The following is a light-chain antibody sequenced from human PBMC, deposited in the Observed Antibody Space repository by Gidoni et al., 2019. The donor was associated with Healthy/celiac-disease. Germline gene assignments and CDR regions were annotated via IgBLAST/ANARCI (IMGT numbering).Light chain of an antibody. CDR1: SSYVGGYNY. CDR3: SSYTSSSTLV. Sequence: QSALTQPASVSGSPGQSITISCTRTSSYVGGYNYVSWYQQHPGKAPKLMIYEVSNRPSGVSNRFSGSKSGNTASLTISGLQAEDEADYYCSSYTSSSTLVFGGGTKLTVL. V-gene: IGLV2-14*01. J-gene: IGLJ2*01. CDR2: EVS.